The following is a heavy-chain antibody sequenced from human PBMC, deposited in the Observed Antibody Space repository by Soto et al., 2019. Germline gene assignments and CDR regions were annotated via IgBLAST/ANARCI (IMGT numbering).Heavy chain of an antibody. D-gene: IGHD6-19*01. CDR2: MTSDTKTI. CDR3: ARSVEGHFDY. CDR1: GFKFSIYS. J-gene: IGHJ4*02. Sequence: EVQLVESGGALVQPGGSLRLSYVASGFKFSIYSMNWVRQAPGKGLEWSAYMTSDTKTIKYGDSVKGRFTISRDNAKNSVYLQMNNLSDEDTAVYYCARSVEGHFDYWGQGTVVTVSS. V-gene: IGHV3-48*02.